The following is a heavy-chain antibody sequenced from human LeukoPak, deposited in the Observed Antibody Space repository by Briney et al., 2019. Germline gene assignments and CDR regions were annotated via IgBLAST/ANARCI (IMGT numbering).Heavy chain of an antibody. V-gene: IGHV1-69*01. J-gene: IGHJ5*02. CDR2: IVPIFGTA. D-gene: IGHD3-16*01. CDR3: ARVLGEWLENWFDP. Sequence: SVKVSCKASGGTFSSYAISWVRQAPRQGLEWMGEIVPIFGTANYAQKFQGRDTITADESTSTAYMELSSLRSEDTAVYYCARVLGEWLENWFDPWGQGTLVTVSS. CDR1: GGTFSSYA.